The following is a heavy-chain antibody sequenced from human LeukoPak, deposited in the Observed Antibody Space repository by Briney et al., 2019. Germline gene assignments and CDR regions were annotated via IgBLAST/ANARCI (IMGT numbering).Heavy chain of an antibody. V-gene: IGHV4-30-4*08. J-gene: IGHJ5*02. CDR3: ARDPRFCSTTNCPYGPNP. CDR1: GGSIRSGDYY. Sequence: PSQTLSLTCIVSGGSIRSGDYYWSWIRQPPGKGLEWIGFIYYSGTTSYNPSLKSRVTISIDTSKNQFSMKLTSVTAADTAVYYCARDPRFCSTTNCPYGPNPWGREPWSPSPQ. D-gene: IGHD2-2*01. CDR2: IYYSGTT.